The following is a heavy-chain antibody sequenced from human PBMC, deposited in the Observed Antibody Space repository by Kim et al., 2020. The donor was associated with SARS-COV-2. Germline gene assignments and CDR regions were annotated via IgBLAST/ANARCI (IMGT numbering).Heavy chain of an antibody. V-gene: IGHV1-46*01. CDR3: ARKSSGYHWGSDY. Sequence: AQMFQGIPTMTRDTSTSTVYMELSSLRSEDTAVYYCARKSSGYHWGSDYWGQGTLVTVSS. J-gene: IGHJ4*02. D-gene: IGHD3-22*01.